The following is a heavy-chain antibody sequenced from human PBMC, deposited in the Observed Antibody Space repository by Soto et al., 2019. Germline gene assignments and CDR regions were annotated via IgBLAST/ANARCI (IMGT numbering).Heavy chain of an antibody. CDR2: ISAYNGNT. V-gene: IGHV1-18*01. D-gene: IGHD6-19*01. J-gene: IGHJ4*02. Sequence: QVQLVQSGAEVKKPGASVKVSCKASGYTFTSYGISWVRQAPGQGLEWMGWISAYNGNTNYAQKLQGRVTMTTDTSKSTAYMELRSLRSHGTAVYYCERGRPHAYSSGWYGNWGQGTLVTVSS. CDR1: GYTFTSYG. CDR3: ERGRPHAYSSGWYGN.